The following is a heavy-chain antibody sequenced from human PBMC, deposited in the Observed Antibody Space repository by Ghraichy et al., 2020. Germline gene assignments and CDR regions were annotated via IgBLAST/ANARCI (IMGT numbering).Heavy chain of an antibody. V-gene: IGHV3-23*01. CDR1: GFTFSHYA. Sequence: GGSRRLSCVASGFTFSHYAMSWVRQAPGKGLEWVSAITGTGGDTYLADSVKGRFTISRDNSKNTVYLQMSSLRAEDTAVYYCATPGEAFDVWGRGTMVTVSS. CDR3: ATPGEAFDV. D-gene: IGHD3-10*01. CDR2: ITGTGGDT. J-gene: IGHJ3*01.